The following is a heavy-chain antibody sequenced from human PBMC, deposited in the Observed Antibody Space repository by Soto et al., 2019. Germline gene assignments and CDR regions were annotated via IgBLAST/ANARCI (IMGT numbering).Heavy chain of an antibody. J-gene: IGHJ4*02. CDR3: ASFSGYYFTAFDY. CDR2: INHSGST. Sequence: SETLSLTCAVYGGSFSGYYWSWIRQPPGKGLEWIGEINHSGSTNYNPSLKSRVTISVDTSKNQFSLKLSSVTAADTAVYYCASFSGYYFTAFDYWGQGTLVTVSS. V-gene: IGHV4-34*01. D-gene: IGHD3-22*01. CDR1: GGSFSGYY.